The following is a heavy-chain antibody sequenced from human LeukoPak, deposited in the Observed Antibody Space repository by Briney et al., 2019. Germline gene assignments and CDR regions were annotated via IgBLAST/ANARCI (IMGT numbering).Heavy chain of an antibody. D-gene: IGHD4-23*01. J-gene: IGHJ1*01. CDR2: ISGSGRSI. CDR3: AKTTAVATPPLHFQN. CDR1: GFTFSSYA. V-gene: IGHV3-23*01. Sequence: PGGSLRLSCAASGFTFSSYAMSWVRQAPGKGLEWVSSISGSGRSIYYADSVKGRFTISRDSSKNTLYLQMNSLRAEDTAVYYCAKTTAVATPPLHFQNWGQGTLVTVSS.